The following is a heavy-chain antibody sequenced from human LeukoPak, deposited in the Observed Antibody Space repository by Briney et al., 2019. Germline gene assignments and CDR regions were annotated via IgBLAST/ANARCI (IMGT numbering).Heavy chain of an antibody. CDR2: IYTSGST. Sequence: PSETLSLTCTVSGGSISSGSYYWSWIRQPAGKGLEWIGRIYTSGSTNYNPSLKSRVTISVDTSKNQFSLKLSSVTAADTAVYYCARDLGRYYYASGSYYSYYMDVWGKGTTVTVSS. J-gene: IGHJ6*03. D-gene: IGHD3-10*01. CDR3: ARDLGRYYYASGSYYSYYMDV. CDR1: GGSISSGSYY. V-gene: IGHV4-61*02.